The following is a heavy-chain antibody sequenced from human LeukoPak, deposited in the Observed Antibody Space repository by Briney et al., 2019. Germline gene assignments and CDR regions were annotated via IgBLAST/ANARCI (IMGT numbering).Heavy chain of an antibody. J-gene: IGHJ6*02. CDR1: GYTFTGYY. CDR2: INPNSGGT. V-gene: IGHV1-2*02. Sequence: GASVKVSRKASGYTFTGYYMHWVRQAPGQGLEWMGWINPNSGGTNYAQKFQGRVTMTRDTSISTAYMELSRLRSDDTAVYYCAREGGAPINYGMDVWGQGTTVTVSS. D-gene: IGHD3-16*01. CDR3: AREGGAPINYGMDV.